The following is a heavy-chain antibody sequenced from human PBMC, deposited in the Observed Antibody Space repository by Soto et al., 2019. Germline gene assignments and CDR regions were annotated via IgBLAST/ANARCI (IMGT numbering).Heavy chain of an antibody. V-gene: IGHV4-30-2*01. J-gene: IGHJ4*02. D-gene: IGHD3-3*01. Sequence: SETLSLTCAVSGGSISSGGYSWSWIRQPPGKGLEWIGYIYHSGSTYYNPSLKSRVTISVDRSKNQFSLKLSSVTAADTAVYYCARGNDFWSGLIDYWGQGTLVTVSS. CDR2: IYHSGST. CDR1: GGSISSGGYS. CDR3: ARGNDFWSGLIDY.